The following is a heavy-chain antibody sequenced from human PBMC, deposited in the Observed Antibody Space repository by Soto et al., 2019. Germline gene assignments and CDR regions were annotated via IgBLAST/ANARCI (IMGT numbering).Heavy chain of an antibody. V-gene: IGHV4-30-4*01. CDR2: IDYRGTA. CDR3: ARGGQCSGGTCYRNWFDP. Sequence: PSETLSLTCTVSGGSISSGEYYWSWIRQPPGKGLECIGYIDYRGTAYYNPSLKSRVNISVDTSKNQFSLNLNSVTAADTAVYFCARGGQCSGGTCYRNWFDPWGQGTPVNVSS. J-gene: IGHJ5*02. CDR1: GGSISSGEYY. D-gene: IGHD2-15*01.